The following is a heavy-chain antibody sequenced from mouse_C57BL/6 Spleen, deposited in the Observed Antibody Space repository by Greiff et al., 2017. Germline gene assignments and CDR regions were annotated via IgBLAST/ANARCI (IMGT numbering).Heavy chain of an antibody. CDR2: IDPETGGT. CDR1: GYTFTDYE. V-gene: IGHV1-15*01. D-gene: IGHD1-1*01. CDR3: TRPLSTTVFDY. Sequence: VQLQQSGAELVRPGASVTLSCKASGYTFTDYEMHWVKQTPVHGLEWIGAIDPETGGTAYNQKFKGKVILTADKSSSTAYMELRSLTSEDSAVYYCTRPLSTTVFDYWGQGTTLTVSS. J-gene: IGHJ2*01.